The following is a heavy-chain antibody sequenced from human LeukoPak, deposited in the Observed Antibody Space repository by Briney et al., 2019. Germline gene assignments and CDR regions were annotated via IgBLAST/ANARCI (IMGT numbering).Heavy chain of an antibody. CDR1: RGTFSSYA. CDR3: ARELSTMIVVASDAFDI. Sequence: ASVKVCCKSSRGTFSSYAISWVRQAPGQGLEWMGGIIPIFGTANYAQKFQGRVTITADESTSTAYMELSSLRSEDTAVYYCARELSTMIVVASDAFDIWGQGTMVTVSS. D-gene: IGHD3-22*01. CDR2: IIPIFGTA. J-gene: IGHJ3*02. V-gene: IGHV1-69*13.